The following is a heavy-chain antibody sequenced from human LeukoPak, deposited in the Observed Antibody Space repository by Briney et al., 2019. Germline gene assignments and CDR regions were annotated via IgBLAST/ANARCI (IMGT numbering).Heavy chain of an antibody. J-gene: IGHJ4*02. Sequence: SVKVSCKASGGTFSSYAISWVRQAPGQGLKWMGGIIPIFGTANYAQKFQGRVTITADESTSTAYMELSSLRSEDTAVYYCARDLRAVAARGGYFDYWGQGTLVTVSS. CDR1: GGTFSSYA. D-gene: IGHD6-19*01. CDR3: ARDLRAVAARGGYFDY. CDR2: IIPIFGTA. V-gene: IGHV1-69*13.